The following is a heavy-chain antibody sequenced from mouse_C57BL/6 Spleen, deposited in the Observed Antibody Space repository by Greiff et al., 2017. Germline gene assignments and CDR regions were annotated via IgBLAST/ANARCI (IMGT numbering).Heavy chain of an antibody. Sequence: VQLQQSGPELVKPGASVKISCKASGYAFSSSWMNWVKQRPGKGLEWIGRIYPGDGDTKYNGKFKGKATLTADKSSSTSCMPLSSLTSEDSAVYFCARFDGSGYFDVWGTGTTVTVSS. J-gene: IGHJ1*03. CDR2: IYPGDGDT. CDR1: GYAFSSSW. D-gene: IGHD6-1*01. CDR3: ARFDGSGYFDV. V-gene: IGHV1-82*01.